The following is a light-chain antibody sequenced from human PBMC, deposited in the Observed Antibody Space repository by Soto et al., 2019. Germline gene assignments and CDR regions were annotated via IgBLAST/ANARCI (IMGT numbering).Light chain of an antibody. CDR2: MVS. J-gene: IGLJ1*01. CDR3: SSYTATSTYV. Sequence: QSALTQPASVSGSPGQSITITCTGTSSDVGGYKYVSWYQQNPGKAPELLIYMVSNRPSGVSNRFSGSKAGNTASLTISGLQAEDEADYYCSSYTATSTYVFGTGTKVTVL. V-gene: IGLV2-14*01. CDR1: SSDVGGYKY.